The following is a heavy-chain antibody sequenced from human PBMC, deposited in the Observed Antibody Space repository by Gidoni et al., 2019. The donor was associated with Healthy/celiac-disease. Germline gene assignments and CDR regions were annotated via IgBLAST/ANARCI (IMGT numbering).Heavy chain of an antibody. Sequence: QVQLVESGGGVVQPGRSLRLSCAASGFTFCSYGMHWFRQAPGKGLEWVAVISYDGSNKYYADSVKGRFTISRDNSKNTLYLQMNSLRAEDTAVYYCANGRRGYYYGSGAEDLSSLIDYWGQGTLVTVSS. D-gene: IGHD3-10*01. CDR3: ANGRRGYYYGSGAEDLSSLIDY. V-gene: IGHV3-30*18. CDR2: ISYDGSNK. CDR1: GFTFCSYG. J-gene: IGHJ4*02.